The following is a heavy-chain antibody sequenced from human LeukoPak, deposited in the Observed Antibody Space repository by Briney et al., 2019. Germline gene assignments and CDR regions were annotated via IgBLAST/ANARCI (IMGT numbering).Heavy chain of an antibody. V-gene: IGHV1-69*04. J-gene: IGHJ4*02. CDR1: GGTFSSYA. D-gene: IGHD6-13*01. Sequence: SVKVSCKASGGTFSSYAISWVRQAPGQGLEWMGRIIPILGIANYAQKFQGRVTITADKSTSTAYMELSSLRSEDTAVYYCARAPVRAGAAAVDYWGQGTLVTVSS. CDR2: IIPILGIA. CDR3: ARAPVRAGAAAVDY.